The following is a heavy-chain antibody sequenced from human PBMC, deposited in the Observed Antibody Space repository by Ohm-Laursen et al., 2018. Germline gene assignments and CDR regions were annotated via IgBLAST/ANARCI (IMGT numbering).Heavy chain of an antibody. D-gene: IGHD2-21*01. V-gene: IGHV3-23*01. CDR1: GFTFSSYA. CDR3: AKGRVGRII. Sequence: SLRLSCTASGFTFSSYAMSWVRQAPGKGLAWVSAISGSGGSTYYADSVKGRFTISRDNSKNTLYLQMNSLRAEDTVVYYCAKGRVGRIIWGQGTLVTVSS. CDR2: ISGSGGST. J-gene: IGHJ4*02.